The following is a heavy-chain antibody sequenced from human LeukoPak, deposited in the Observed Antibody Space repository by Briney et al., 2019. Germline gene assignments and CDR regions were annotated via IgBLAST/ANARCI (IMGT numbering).Heavy chain of an antibody. V-gene: IGHV1-2*02. CDR1: GYTFIGYY. J-gene: IGHJ4*02. D-gene: IGHD3-22*01. Sequence: VASVKVSCKASGYTFIGYYMYWVRQAPGQGLEWMGWINPNSGGTNYAQNFQGRVTMTRDMSISTAYMELSSLRSDDTAVYYCARVSSGYSLNYWGQGTLVTVSS. CDR2: INPNSGGT. CDR3: ARVSSGYSLNY.